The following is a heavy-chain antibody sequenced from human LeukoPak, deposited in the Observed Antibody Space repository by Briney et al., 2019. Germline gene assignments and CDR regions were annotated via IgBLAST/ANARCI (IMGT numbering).Heavy chain of an antibody. CDR1: GFTFDDYA. CDR3: AKRSARPKAFGC. J-gene: IGHJ4*02. Sequence: PGGSLRLSCAASGFTFDDYAMHWVRQVPGKGLEWVSGISWSSGSTGYVDSVKGRFTISRDNSKNTVYLQMNSLSAEDTAIYYCAKRSARPKAFGCWGQGTLVTVSS. CDR2: ISWSSGST. V-gene: IGHV3-9*01.